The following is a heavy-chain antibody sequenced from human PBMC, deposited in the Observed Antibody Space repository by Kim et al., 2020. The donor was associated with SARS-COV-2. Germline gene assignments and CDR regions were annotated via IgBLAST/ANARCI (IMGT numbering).Heavy chain of an antibody. J-gene: IGHJ1*01. D-gene: IGHD3-3*02. Sequence: GGSLRLSCVASGFIIRTYWMTWVRQPPGKGLEWVGNIKEDGSEAYYAGSVKGRFTISRDNAKNSLYLQMNSLRAEDTAVYYCMRVPSTYWGQGTLGLVTS. CDR2: IKEDGSEA. CDR3: MRVPSTY. V-gene: IGHV3-7*01. CDR1: GFIIRTYW.